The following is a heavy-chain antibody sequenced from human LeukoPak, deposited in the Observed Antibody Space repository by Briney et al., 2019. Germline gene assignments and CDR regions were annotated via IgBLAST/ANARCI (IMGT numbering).Heavy chain of an antibody. J-gene: IGHJ3*02. CDR2: IYYSGST. CDR3: ARLWLAPIVGDTFQI. D-gene: IGHD1-26*01. Sequence: SETLSLTCTVSGGSISSYYWSWIRQPPGKRLEWIGYIYYSGSTNYNPSLKSRATISVDTSKKQFSLKLNSVTAADTAVYYCARLWLAPIVGDTFQIWGQGTMVTVSS. V-gene: IGHV4-59*01. CDR1: GGSISSYY.